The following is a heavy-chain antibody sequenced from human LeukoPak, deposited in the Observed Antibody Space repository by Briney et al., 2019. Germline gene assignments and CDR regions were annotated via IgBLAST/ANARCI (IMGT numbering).Heavy chain of an antibody. CDR1: GGSSSSSSYY. J-gene: IGHJ4*02. V-gene: IGHV4-39*01. CDR3: ARHGSASGWYRSHFDY. D-gene: IGHD6-19*01. Sequence: NPSETLSLTCTVSGGSSSSSSYYWGWIRQPPGKGLEWIGSIYYSGSTYYSPSLKSRVTMSVDTSKNQFSLKLSSVTAADTAVYYCARHGSASGWYRSHFDYWGQGTLVTVSS. CDR2: IYYSGST.